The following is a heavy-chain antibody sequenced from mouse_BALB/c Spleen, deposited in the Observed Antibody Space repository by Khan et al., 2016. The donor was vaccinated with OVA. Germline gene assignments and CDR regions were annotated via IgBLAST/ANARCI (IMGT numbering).Heavy chain of an antibody. Sequence: EVKVEESGGDLVKTGGSLKLSCAASGFTFSTYGMSWVRQTPDKRLEWVATISSGGHYTYYIDSVKGRFTISRDNAKNILYLQMTSLRSEETAMYYCARLAYYYNSEGFAYWGQGTLVTVSA. CDR1: GFTFSTYG. J-gene: IGHJ3*01. D-gene: IGHD1-1*01. V-gene: IGHV5-6*02. CDR2: ISSGGHYT. CDR3: ARLAYYYNSEGFAY.